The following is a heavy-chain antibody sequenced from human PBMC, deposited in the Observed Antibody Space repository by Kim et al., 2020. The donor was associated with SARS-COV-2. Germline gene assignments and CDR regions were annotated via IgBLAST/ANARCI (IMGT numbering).Heavy chain of an antibody. CDR1: GYTFTSYA. CDR2: IDTNTGNP. V-gene: IGHV7-4-1*02. J-gene: IGHJ5*02. CDR3: ARDRDCFDP. Sequence: ASVKVSCKPSGYTFTSYAINWVRQAPGQGLEWMGWIDTNTGNPRYAQAFTGRFVFSLDTSVSTAYLQISSLKAEDTAVYYCARDRDCFDPWGQGTLVTVSS.